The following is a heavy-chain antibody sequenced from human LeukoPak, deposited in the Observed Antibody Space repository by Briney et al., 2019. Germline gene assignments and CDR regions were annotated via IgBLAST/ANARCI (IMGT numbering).Heavy chain of an antibody. D-gene: IGHD3-10*01. J-gene: IGHJ6*02. CDR1: GFTFSSYG. CDR3: ARGLTYYYGSGSYGGDYYQYGMDV. Sequence: GRSLRLSCAASGFTFSSYGMHWVRQAPGKGLEWVAVISYDGSNKYYADSVKGRFTISRDNSKNTLYLQMNSLRAEDTAVYYCARGLTYYYGSGSYGGDYYQYGMDVWGQGTTVTVSS. V-gene: IGHV3-30*03. CDR2: ISYDGSNK.